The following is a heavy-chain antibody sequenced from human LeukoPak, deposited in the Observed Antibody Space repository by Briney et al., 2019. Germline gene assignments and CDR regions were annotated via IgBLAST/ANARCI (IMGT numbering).Heavy chain of an antibody. CDR2: LNPNTGHE. J-gene: IGHJ4*02. CDR1: GGTFSSYA. Sequence: GSSVKVSCKASGGTFSSYAISWVRQAPGQGLEWMERLNPNTGHEVYAFKFQGRVTITRDTSSSTAYMEVTRLTSDDTALYYCAKDRDGADRIILWGQGTLVTVSS. CDR3: AKDRDGADRIIL. V-gene: IGHV1-2*06. D-gene: IGHD5-24*01.